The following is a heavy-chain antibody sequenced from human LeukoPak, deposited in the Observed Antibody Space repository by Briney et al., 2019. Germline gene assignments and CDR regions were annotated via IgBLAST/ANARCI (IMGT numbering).Heavy chain of an antibody. J-gene: IGHJ3*02. V-gene: IGHV1-69*05. CDR1: GGTFSSYA. D-gene: IGHD3-22*01. Sequence: SVKVSCKASGGTFSSYAISWVRQAPGQGLEWMGGIIPIFGTANYAQKLQGRVTITTDESTSTAYMELSSLRSEDTAVYYCARGSHPTYDSSGYHSGGAFDIWGQGTMVTVSS. CDR3: ARGSHPTYDSSGYHSGGAFDI. CDR2: IIPIFGTA.